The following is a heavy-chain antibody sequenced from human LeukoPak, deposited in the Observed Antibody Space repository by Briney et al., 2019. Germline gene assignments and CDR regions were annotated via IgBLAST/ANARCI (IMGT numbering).Heavy chain of an antibody. CDR2: ISGSGDNT. CDR1: GFTFNNAW. V-gene: IGHV3-23*01. CDR3: AKGSYYDRSGSFYFDY. J-gene: IGHJ4*02. Sequence: GGSLRLSCAASGFTFNNAWMNWVRQAPGKGLEWVSGISGSGDNTYYADSVKGRFTISRDNSKNTLYVQVNSLGTEDTAAYYCAKGSYYDRSGSFYFDYWGQGTLVTVSS. D-gene: IGHD3-22*01.